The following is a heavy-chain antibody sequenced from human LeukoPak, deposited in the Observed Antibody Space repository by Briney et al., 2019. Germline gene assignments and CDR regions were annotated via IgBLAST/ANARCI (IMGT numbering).Heavy chain of an antibody. D-gene: IGHD5-18*01. J-gene: IGHJ6*02. CDR1: GFIFSGYD. CDR3: AGGVGSYGYEYYYGLDV. CDR2: ISYGGTSK. V-gene: IGHV3-30-3*01. Sequence: PGGSLRLSCAASGFIFSGYDMHWVRQAPGKGPEWLALISYGGTSKDYADSVKGRFTISRDNSKNTLYLQMNSLRGEDRAVYYCAGGVGSYGYEYYYGLDVWGQGTTVTVSS.